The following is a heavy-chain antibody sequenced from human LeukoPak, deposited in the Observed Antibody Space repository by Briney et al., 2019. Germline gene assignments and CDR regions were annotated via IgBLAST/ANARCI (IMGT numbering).Heavy chain of an antibody. CDR3: ARDGVQYSDSSGFYAY. V-gene: IGHV1-69*15. CDR2: IIPYFGTP. Sequence: ASVKVSCKASGGTLTNYIISWVRQAPGQGLEWMGRIIPYFGTPTYAQKFQGRITIAADESTSTVYMELTSLRSEDTAVYYCARDGVQYSDSSGFYAYWGQGTLVTVSS. CDR1: GGTLTNYI. J-gene: IGHJ4*02. D-gene: IGHD3-22*01.